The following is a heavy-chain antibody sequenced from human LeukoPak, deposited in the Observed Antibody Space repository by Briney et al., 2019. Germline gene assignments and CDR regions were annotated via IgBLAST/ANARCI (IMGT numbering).Heavy chain of an antibody. J-gene: IGHJ4*02. CDR2: ISPYNGIT. V-gene: IGHV1-18*04. CDR3: ARRTEQWLALEH. D-gene: IGHD6-19*01. CDR1: DDIFTTYS. Sequence: GASVKVSCKSSDDIFTTYSIAWVRQAPGQGLEWMGWISPYNGITNYAQKFQGRLVVTTDTSTRTTYMTLTSLKSDDTAVYYCARRTEQWLALEHWGQGTLVIVSS.